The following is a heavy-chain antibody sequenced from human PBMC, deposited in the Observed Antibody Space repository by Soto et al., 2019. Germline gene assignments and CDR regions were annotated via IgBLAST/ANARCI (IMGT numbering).Heavy chain of an antibody. V-gene: IGHV4-31*03. D-gene: IGHD6-6*01. CDR1: GGSISSGGYY. CDR3: ARGRDSSSRFAG. J-gene: IGHJ4*02. Sequence: QVQLQESGPGLVKPSQTLSLTCTVSGGSISSGGYYWSWIRQHPGKGLGWIGYIYYSGSTYYNPSLKSRVTISVDTSKNQVSLKLSSVTAADTAVYYCARGRDSSSRFAGWGQGTLVTVSS. CDR2: IYYSGST.